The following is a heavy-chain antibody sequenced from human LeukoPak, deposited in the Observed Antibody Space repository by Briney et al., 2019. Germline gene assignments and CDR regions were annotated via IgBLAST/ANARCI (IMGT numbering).Heavy chain of an antibody. CDR3: AKDSVEYGDPPTANDY. CDR1: GFTLSSYA. J-gene: IGHJ4*02. CDR2: ISDTGNT. Sequence: GGSLRLSCAASGFTLSSYAMSWVRQAPGKGLEWVSAISDTGNTYHADSVKGRFTISRDSSKNTLFLQMNRLRPEDAAVYYCAKDSVEYGDPPTANDYWGQGTLVTVSS. V-gene: IGHV3-23*01. D-gene: IGHD4-17*01.